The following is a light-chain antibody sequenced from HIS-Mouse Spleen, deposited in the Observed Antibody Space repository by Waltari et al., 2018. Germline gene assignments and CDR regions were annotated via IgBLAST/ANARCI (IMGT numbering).Light chain of an antibody. Sequence: QSALTQPASVSGSPGQSITISCTGTSSDVGGYNYVSWYQQHPGKAPKLMIYDVSNRPSRLSNPFSGSKSGNTASLTISGLQAEDEADYYCSSYTSSSTEVFGGGTKLTVL. V-gene: IGLV2-14*03. J-gene: IGLJ2*01. CDR2: DVS. CDR1: SSDVGGYNY. CDR3: SSYTSSSTEV.